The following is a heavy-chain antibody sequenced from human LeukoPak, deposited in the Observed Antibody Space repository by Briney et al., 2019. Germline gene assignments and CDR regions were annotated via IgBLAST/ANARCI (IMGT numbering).Heavy chain of an antibody. Sequence: SETLSLTCAVYGGSFSGYYWSWIRQPPGKGLEWIGEINHSGSTNYNPSLKGRVTISVDTSKNQFSLKLSSVTAADTAVYYCAREYSGSYPPYYFDYWGQGTLVTVSS. CDR2: INHSGST. CDR3: AREYSGSYPPYYFDY. J-gene: IGHJ4*02. D-gene: IGHD1-26*01. CDR1: GGSFSGYY. V-gene: IGHV4-34*01.